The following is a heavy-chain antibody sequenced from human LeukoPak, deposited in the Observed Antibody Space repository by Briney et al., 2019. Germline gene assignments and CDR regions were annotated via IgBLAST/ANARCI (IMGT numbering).Heavy chain of an antibody. D-gene: IGHD6-19*01. Sequence: ASVKVSCKASGYTFTSYGISWVRQAPGQGLEWMGIINPSGGSTSYAQKFQGGVTMTRDTSTSTVYMELSSLRSEDTAVYYCARELAVAGILDAFDIWGLGTMVTVSS. CDR1: GYTFTSYG. J-gene: IGHJ3*02. V-gene: IGHV1-46*01. CDR3: ARELAVAGILDAFDI. CDR2: INPSGGST.